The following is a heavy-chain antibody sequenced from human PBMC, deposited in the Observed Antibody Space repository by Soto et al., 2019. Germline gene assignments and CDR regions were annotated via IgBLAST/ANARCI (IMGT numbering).Heavy chain of an antibody. CDR2: MNPNSGNT. Sequence: ASVKVSCKASGYTFTSYDINWVRQATGQGLEWMGWMNPNSGNTGYAQKFQGRVTMTRNTSISTAYMELSSLRSEDTAVYYCARGPSSVIGCGDYSRGRAFDIWGQGTMVTVSS. J-gene: IGHJ3*02. V-gene: IGHV1-8*01. CDR3: ARGPSSVIGCGDYSRGRAFDI. D-gene: IGHD4-17*01. CDR1: GYTFTSYD.